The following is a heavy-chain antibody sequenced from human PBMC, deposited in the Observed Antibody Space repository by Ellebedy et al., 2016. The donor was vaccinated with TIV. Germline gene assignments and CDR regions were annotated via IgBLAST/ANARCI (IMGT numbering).Heavy chain of an antibody. D-gene: IGHD3-22*01. CDR3: ARDGAYGDYSPGFYGMDV. CDR2: IRQDGNDI. CDR1: GFSFSSYW. J-gene: IGHJ6*02. Sequence: GESLKISCAASGFSFSSYWMSWVRQAPGKGLEWVANIRQDGNDIYYVDSVKGRFTISRDNAKNSVFLRMNTLRVEDTAVYHCARDGAYGDYSPGFYGMDVWGQGTTVTVSS. V-gene: IGHV3-7*03.